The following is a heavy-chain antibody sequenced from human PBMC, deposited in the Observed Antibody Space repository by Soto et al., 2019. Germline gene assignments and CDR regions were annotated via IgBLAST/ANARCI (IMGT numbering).Heavy chain of an antibody. CDR2: INPSGGST. D-gene: IGHD6-13*01. J-gene: IGHJ4*02. V-gene: IGHV1-46*01. Sequence: ASLKVSCKASGYTFTSYYMHWVRQAPGQGLEWMGIINPSGGSTSYAQKFQGRVTMTRDTSTSTVYMELSSLRSEDTAVYYCAASLLTGYSSSWYVYWGQGTLVTVSS. CDR1: GYTFTSYY. CDR3: AASLLTGYSSSWYVY.